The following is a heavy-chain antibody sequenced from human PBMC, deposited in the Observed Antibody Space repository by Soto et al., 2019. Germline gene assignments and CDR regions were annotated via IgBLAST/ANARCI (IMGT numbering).Heavy chain of an antibody. CDR2: ISAYSGNT. CDR3: ARVGYSSSWYVAFDI. D-gene: IGHD6-13*01. V-gene: IGHV1-18*01. CDR1: GYTFMSYG. Sequence: ASVKVSCKASGYTFMSYGISWVRQAPGQGLERLGWISAYSGNTNFAQKFQGRVTMTTDTSTSTAYMELRSLRSDDTAVYYCARVGYSSSWYVAFDIWGQGTMVTVSS. J-gene: IGHJ3*02.